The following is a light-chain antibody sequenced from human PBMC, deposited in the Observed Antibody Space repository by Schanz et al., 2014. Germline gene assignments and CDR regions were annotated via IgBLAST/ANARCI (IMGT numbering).Light chain of an antibody. J-gene: IGLJ1*01. CDR3: SSYAGNKYV. CDR1: SSDVGAYDY. Sequence: QSALTQPASVSGSPGQSITISCTGTSSDVGAYDYVSWYQQHPGKVPKLMIYDVRNRPSGVSDRFSGSKSGNTASLTVSGLQAEDEADYYCSSYAGNKYVFGTGTKLTVL. CDR2: DVR. V-gene: IGLV2-14*03.